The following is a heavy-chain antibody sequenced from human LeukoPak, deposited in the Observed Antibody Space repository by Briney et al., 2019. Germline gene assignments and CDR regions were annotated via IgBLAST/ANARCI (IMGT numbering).Heavy chain of an antibody. CDR2: IYSGGST. J-gene: IGHJ3*02. Sequence: PGGSLRLSCAASGFTFSSYAMSWVRQAPGKGLEWVSIIYSGGSTYYSDSVKGRFTISRDNSKNTLYLQMNSLRVEDTAVYYCARGDYYGLGSWGHDAFDIWGQGTMVTVSS. CDR3: ARGDYYGLGSWGHDAFDI. CDR1: GFTFSSYA. D-gene: IGHD3-10*01. V-gene: IGHV3-53*01.